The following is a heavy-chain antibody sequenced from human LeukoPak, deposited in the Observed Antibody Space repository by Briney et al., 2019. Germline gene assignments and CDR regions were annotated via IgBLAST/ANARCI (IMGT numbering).Heavy chain of an antibody. Sequence: PGGSLRLSCAASGFTFSSHGMHWVRQAPGKGLEWVAVVSNEGSNKYYVDSVKGRFTISRDNSKNTLYLQINSLRPEDTAVYYCAKGGSFWYYFDYWGQGTLVTVSS. J-gene: IGHJ4*02. V-gene: IGHV3-30*18. CDR3: AKGGSFWYYFDY. CDR1: GFTFSSHG. D-gene: IGHD6-13*01. CDR2: VSNEGSNK.